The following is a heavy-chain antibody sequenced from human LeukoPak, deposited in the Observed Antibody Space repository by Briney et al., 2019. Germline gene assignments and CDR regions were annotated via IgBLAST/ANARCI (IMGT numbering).Heavy chain of an antibody. CDR2: IYYRGST. J-gene: IGHJ4*02. D-gene: IGHD3-22*01. Sequence: PSETLSLTCTVSGGSISSYYWSWIRQPPGKGLEWIGYIYYRGSTNYNPSLKSRVTISVDTSKNQFSLKLSSVTAADTAVYYCARDYDSSGFDYWGQGTLVTVSS. CDR1: GGSISSYY. V-gene: IGHV4-59*01. CDR3: ARDYDSSGFDY.